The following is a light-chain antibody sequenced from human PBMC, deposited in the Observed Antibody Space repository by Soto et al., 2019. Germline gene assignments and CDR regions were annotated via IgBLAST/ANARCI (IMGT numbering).Light chain of an antibody. CDR3: CSYTTSNSRQIV. V-gene: IGLV2-14*01. CDR1: SSDVGGYNY. CDR2: DVS. J-gene: IGLJ1*01. Sequence: QSVLTQPASVSGSPGQSITISCTGTSSDVGGYNYVSWYQQHPGKAPKFMIYDVSNRTSGVSPRCSGSKSGNTASLTISGLQAEDEADYYCCSYTTSNSRQIVFGTGTKVTVL.